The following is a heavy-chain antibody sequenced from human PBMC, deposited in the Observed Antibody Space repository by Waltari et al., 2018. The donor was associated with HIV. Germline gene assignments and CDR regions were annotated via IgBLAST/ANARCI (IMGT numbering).Heavy chain of an antibody. CDR3: ARPMNYGDYPYYFDY. CDR1: GFTFSRYA. V-gene: IGHV3-30*01. J-gene: IGHJ4*02. D-gene: IGHD4-17*01. CDR2: MSYDGRNK. Sequence: QVQLVESGGGVVQPGRSLRLSCAAPGFTFSRYAMHWVRQAPGKGLEWVAVMSYDGRNKYYADSVKGRFTISRDNSKNTLYLQMNSLRAEDTAVYYCARPMNYGDYPYYFDYWGQGTLVTVSS.